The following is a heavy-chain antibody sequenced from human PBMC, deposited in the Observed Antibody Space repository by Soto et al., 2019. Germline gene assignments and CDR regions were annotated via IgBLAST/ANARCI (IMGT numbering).Heavy chain of an antibody. CDR2: INAGNGNT. CDR1: GYTFTGYA. D-gene: IGHD6-13*01. V-gene: IGHV1-3*01. Sequence: APVKGSCKASGYTFTGYAMHWVRQAPGQGLEWRGGINAGNGNTKYSQKFQGRATIPRDTSASTAYRELRSRRSDDTAVYYWARDLGQQLVDYWGQGTLVTVSS. J-gene: IGHJ4*02. CDR3: ARDLGQQLVDY.